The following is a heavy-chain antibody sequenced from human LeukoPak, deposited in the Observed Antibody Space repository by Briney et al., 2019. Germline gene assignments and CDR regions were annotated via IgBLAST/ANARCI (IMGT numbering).Heavy chain of an antibody. CDR3: ARDVGMAVAGWRFDP. CDR1: GFTLSRYW. J-gene: IGHJ5*02. Sequence: GGSPRLSCAAAGFTLSRYWMSWVRQAKGKGLECVAKIREDGSEKHYVDSVKGRFIISRDNAKNSLYLQMNSLRAEDTAVYYCARDVGMAVAGWRFDPWGQGTLVTVSS. V-gene: IGHV3-7*01. D-gene: IGHD6-19*01. CDR2: IREDGSEK.